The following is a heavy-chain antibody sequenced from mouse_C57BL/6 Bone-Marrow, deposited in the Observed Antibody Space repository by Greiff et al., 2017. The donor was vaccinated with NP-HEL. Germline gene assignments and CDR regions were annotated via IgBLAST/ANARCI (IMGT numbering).Heavy chain of an antibody. CDR1: GFTFSSYG. V-gene: IGHV5-6*01. CDR3: ARHKDDYDWFAY. CDR2: ISSGGSYT. J-gene: IGHJ3*01. Sequence: EVKLQESGGDLVKPGGSLKLSCAASGFTFSSYGMSWVRQTPDKRLAWVATISSGGSYTYYPDSVKGRFTISRDNAKNTLYLQMSSLKSEDTAMYYCARHKDDYDWFAYWGQGTLVTVSA. D-gene: IGHD2-4*01.